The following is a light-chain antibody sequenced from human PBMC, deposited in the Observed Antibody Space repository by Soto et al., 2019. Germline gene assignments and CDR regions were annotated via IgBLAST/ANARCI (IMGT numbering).Light chain of an antibody. J-gene: IGLJ7*01. V-gene: IGLV4-69*01. CDR2: LNSDGTH. Sequence: HLVLTQSPSASASLGASVKLTCTLSSGHSSYAIAWHQQQPEKGPRYLMKLNSDGTHSKGDGIPDRFSGSSSGAERYLTISRLQSEDEADYYCQTWGTGIYVFGGGTQLTVL. CDR3: QTWGTGIYV. CDR1: SGHSSYA.